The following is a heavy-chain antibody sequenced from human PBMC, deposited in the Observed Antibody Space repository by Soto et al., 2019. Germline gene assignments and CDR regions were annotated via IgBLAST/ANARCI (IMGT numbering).Heavy chain of an antibody. D-gene: IGHD4-17*01. CDR1: GFTFGDYA. CDR2: IRSKAYGGTT. V-gene: IGHV3-49*03. CDR3: TRATRDYGDYFDY. Sequence: PGGSLRLSCTASGFTFGDYAMSWFRQAPGKGLEWVGFIRSKAYGGTTEYAASVKGRFTISRDDSKSIAYLQMNSLKTEDTAVYYCTRATRDYGDYFDYWGQGTLVTVSS. J-gene: IGHJ4*02.